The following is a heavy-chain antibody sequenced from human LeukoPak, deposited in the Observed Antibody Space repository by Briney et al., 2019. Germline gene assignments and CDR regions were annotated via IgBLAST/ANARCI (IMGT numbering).Heavy chain of an antibody. CDR3: AGPFAYSMEV. Sequence: PSETLSLTCAVSGGSVSSDNWWGWVRPSPGKGLEWVGEIIHSGRTNYNPSLERRVTLTVDKSTNQFSLILSSVTAADTAVYYCAGPFAYSMEVWGKGTTVTVSS. D-gene: IGHD3-10*01. CDR2: IIHSGRT. CDR1: GGSVSSDNW. V-gene: IGHV4-4*02. J-gene: IGHJ6*03.